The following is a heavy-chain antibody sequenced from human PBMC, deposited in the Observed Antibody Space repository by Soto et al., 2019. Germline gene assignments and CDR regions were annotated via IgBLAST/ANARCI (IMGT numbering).Heavy chain of an antibody. V-gene: IGHV3-30*02. D-gene: IGHD4-17*01. J-gene: IGHJ3*02. CDR3: AKEDDYGHRRXXFDI. Sequence: DSVKGRFTISRDNSKNTLYLQMNSLRAEDTAVYYCAKEDDYGHRRXXFDIWGQGTMVTVSS.